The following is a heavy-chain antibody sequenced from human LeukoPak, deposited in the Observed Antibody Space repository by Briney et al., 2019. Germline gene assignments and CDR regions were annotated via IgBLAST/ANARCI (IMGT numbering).Heavy chain of an antibody. CDR3: ARDGYGYGSLFDY. V-gene: IGHV1-18*01. D-gene: IGHD5-18*01. J-gene: IGHJ4*02. CDR2: ISAYNGNT. CDR1: GYTFTSYG. Sequence: ASVKVSCKASGYTFTSYGISWGGQAPGEGVEGMGWISAYNGNTNNAQKLKGRVTMTTDTSTSTAYMELRSLRSDDTAVYYCARDGYGYGSLFDYGGQGTLVTVSS.